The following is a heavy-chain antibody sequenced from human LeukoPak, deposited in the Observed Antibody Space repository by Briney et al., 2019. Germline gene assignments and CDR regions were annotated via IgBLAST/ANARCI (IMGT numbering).Heavy chain of an antibody. J-gene: IGHJ3*02. D-gene: IGHD5-24*01. CDR3: ASAEDGYNLDDAFDT. Sequence: SETLSLTCTVSGGSTSSYYWSWIRQPPGKGLEWIGYIYYSGSTNYNPSLKSRVTISVDTSKNQFSLKLSSVTAADTAVYYCASAEDGYNLDDAFDTWGQGTMVTVSS. V-gene: IGHV4-59*01. CDR1: GGSTSSYY. CDR2: IYYSGST.